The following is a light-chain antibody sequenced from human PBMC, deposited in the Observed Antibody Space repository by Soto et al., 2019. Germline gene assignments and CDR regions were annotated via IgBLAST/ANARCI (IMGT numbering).Light chain of an antibody. J-gene: IGLJ3*02. CDR2: GTT. CDR1: TGPVTSGYF. V-gene: IGLV7-43*01. Sequence: QTVVTQEPSLTVSPGGTVTLTCASNTGPVTSGYFPNWFQQKPGQTPRALIYGTTGKYSWTPARFSGSLLGGKAALTLSGVQPEDEAEYYCLLYYSGAWVFGGGTKVTVL. CDR3: LLYYSGAWV.